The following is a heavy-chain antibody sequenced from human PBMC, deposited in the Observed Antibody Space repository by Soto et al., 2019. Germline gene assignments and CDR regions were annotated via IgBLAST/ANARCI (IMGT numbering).Heavy chain of an antibody. CDR2: INPSGGST. V-gene: IGHV1-46*01. D-gene: IGHD3-22*01. CDR1: GYTFTSYY. CDR3: ARAYYDSSGYYKSFDY. J-gene: IGHJ4*02. Sequence: ASVEVSCKASGYTFTSYYMHWVRQAPGQGLEWMGIINPSGGSTSYAQKFQGRVTMTRDTSTSTVYMELSSLRSEDTAVYYCARAYYDSSGYYKSFDYWGQGTLVTVSS.